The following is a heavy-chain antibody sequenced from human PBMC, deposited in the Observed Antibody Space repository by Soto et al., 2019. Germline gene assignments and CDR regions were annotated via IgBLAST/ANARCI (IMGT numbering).Heavy chain of an antibody. D-gene: IGHD6-25*01. V-gene: IGHV3-64D*08. CDR3: VKGRHYYYGMDV. J-gene: IGHJ6*02. CDR2: ISSNGGST. Sequence: GSLRLSCSASGFTFSSYAMHWVRQAPGKGLEYVSAISSNGGSTYYADSVKGRFTISRDNSKNTLYLQMSSLRAEDTAVYYCVKGRHYYYGMDVWGQGTTVTVSS. CDR1: GFTFSSYA.